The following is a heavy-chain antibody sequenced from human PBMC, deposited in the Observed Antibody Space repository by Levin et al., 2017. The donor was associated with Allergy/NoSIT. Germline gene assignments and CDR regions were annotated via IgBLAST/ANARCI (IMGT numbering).Heavy chain of an antibody. CDR3: ARADIVATSKFLYYYYGMDV. D-gene: IGHD5-12*01. V-gene: IGHV4-34*01. CDR2: INHSGST. Sequence: SETLSLTCAVYGGSFSGYYWSWIRQPPGKGLEWIGEINHSGSTNYNPSLKSRVTISVDTSKNQFSLKLSSVTAADTAVYYCARADIVATSKFLYYYYGMDVWGQGTTVTVSS. J-gene: IGHJ6*02. CDR1: GGSFSGYY.